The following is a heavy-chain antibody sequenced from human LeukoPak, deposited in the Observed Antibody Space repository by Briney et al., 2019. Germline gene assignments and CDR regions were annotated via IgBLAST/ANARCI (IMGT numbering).Heavy chain of an antibody. CDR3: AKAVTMEYFQH. V-gene: IGHV3-23*01. J-gene: IGHJ1*01. CDR1: GFIFSSYS. D-gene: IGHD4/OR15-4a*01. Sequence: GGSLRLSCAASGFIFSSYSMSWVRQAPGKGLEWVSVITGSGGNTYYADSVKGRFTISKDNSKNTLYLQMNSLRAEDTAVYYCAKAVTMEYFQHWGQGTLVTVSS. CDR2: ITGSGGNT.